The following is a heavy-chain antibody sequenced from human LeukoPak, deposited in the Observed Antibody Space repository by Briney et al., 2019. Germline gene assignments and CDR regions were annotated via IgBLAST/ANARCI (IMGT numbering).Heavy chain of an antibody. V-gene: IGHV3-23*01. CDR1: GFTFSSYA. CDR2: ISGSGGST. D-gene: IGHD1-26*01. Sequence: GGSLRLSCAASGFTFSSYAMSWVRQAPGKGLEWVSGISGSGGSTYYADSVKGRFTISRDNSKNTVFLQMNSLTVEDTAVYHCAKDRGPYLGIDNNWFDPWGQGTLVIVSA. CDR3: AKDRGPYLGIDNNWFDP. J-gene: IGHJ5*02.